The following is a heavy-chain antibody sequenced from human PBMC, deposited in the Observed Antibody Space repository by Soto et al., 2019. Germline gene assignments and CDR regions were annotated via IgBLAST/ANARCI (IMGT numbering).Heavy chain of an antibody. CDR1: GYSFTHSG. CDR3: AREQSLDRNYSYGVDV. CDR2: ISPYNHKT. D-gene: IGHD6-19*01. Sequence: PSLKVSCETSGYSFTHSGITWVRQATGQSLKWMGWISPYNHKTFYAQRLLGRVSLTSDTSTTTVYMELRSLRSDDSAIYFCAREQSLDRNYSYGVDVWGQGTTVTVSS. V-gene: IGHV1-18*01. J-gene: IGHJ6*02.